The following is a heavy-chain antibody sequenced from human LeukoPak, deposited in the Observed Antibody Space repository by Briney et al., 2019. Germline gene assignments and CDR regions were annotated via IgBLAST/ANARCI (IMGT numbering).Heavy chain of an antibody. CDR1: GYTFTSYD. J-gene: IGHJ4*02. Sequence: ASVKVSCKASGYTFTSYDINRVRQAAGQGLECMGWMNPNSGNTGYAQRFQGRVTMARNTSISTAYMELSSLRSEDTAVYYCARGLGQNGSPGKKFDYWGQGTLVTVSS. D-gene: IGHD3-10*01. CDR2: MNPNSGNT. CDR3: ARGLGQNGSPGKKFDY. V-gene: IGHV1-8*01.